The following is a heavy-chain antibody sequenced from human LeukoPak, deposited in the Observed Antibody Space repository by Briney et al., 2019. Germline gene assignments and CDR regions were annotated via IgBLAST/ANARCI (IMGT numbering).Heavy chain of an antibody. J-gene: IGHJ4*02. CDR2: IYYSGST. V-gene: IGHV4-59*01. Sequence: PSETLSLTCTVSGGSISSYYWSWIRQPPGKGLEWIGYIYYSGSTNYNPSLKSRVTISVDTSKNQFSLKLSSVTAADTAVYYCARSVTMVRGVPYYFDYWGQGTLATDSS. CDR1: GGSISSYY. D-gene: IGHD3-10*01. CDR3: ARSVTMVRGVPYYFDY.